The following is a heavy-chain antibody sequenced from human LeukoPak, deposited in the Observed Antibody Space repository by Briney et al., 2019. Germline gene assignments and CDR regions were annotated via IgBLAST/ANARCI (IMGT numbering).Heavy chain of an antibody. CDR3: AKDLVPAATDYYYYYGTDV. J-gene: IGHJ6*02. CDR2: ISGSVGST. Sequence: PGPSLRLSCAASGSTFIIYATGSVRQAPGKGLECVSAISGSVGSTYYADSVKGRFTISRDNSKNTLYLQMNSLRAEDTAVYYCAKDLVPAATDYYYYYGTDVWGQGTTVTVSS. CDR1: GSTFIIYA. V-gene: IGHV3-23*01. D-gene: IGHD2-2*01.